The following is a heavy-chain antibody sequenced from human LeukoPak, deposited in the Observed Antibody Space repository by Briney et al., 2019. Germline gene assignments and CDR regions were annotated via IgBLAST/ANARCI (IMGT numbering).Heavy chain of an antibody. CDR3: ARAGGYCSSTSCYKHAFDI. Sequence: PGGSLRLSCAASGFTFSIYPMHWVRQAPGKGLEWVAVISYDGSNKYYADSVKGRFTISRDSSKNTLYLQMNSLRAEDTAVYYCARAGGYCSSTSCYKHAFDIWGQGTMVTVSS. CDR1: GFTFSIYP. V-gene: IGHV3-30-3*01. D-gene: IGHD2-2*02. CDR2: ISYDGSNK. J-gene: IGHJ3*02.